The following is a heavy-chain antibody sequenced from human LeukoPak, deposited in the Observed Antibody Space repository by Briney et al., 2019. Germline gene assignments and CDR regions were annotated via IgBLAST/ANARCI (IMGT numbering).Heavy chain of an antibody. CDR2: ISSSSSTI. D-gene: IGHD3-10*01. V-gene: IGHV3-48*02. J-gene: IGHJ4*02. Sequence: PGGSLRLSCAASGFTFSSYSMNWVRQAPGKGLEWVSYISSSSSTIYYPDSVKGRFTISRDNAKNSLSLQMNSLRDEDTAVYYCARDGKGRNRIGYYFDYWGQGTLVTVSS. CDR3: ARDGKGRNRIGYYFDY. CDR1: GFTFSSYS.